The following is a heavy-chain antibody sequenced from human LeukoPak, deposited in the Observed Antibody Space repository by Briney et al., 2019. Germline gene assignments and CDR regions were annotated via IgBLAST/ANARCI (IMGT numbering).Heavy chain of an antibody. CDR2: IYYSGST. CDR3: ASWSCGGDSHSPHPIFDY. J-gene: IGHJ4*02. V-gene: IGHV4-59*01. D-gene: IGHD2-21*01. CDR1: DVSISNYY. Sequence: PSETLSLTCTVSDVSISNYYWNWIRQPPGKGLEWIGYIYYSGSTNYNPSLKSRVTISVDTSKNQFSLKLNSVTAADTAVYYCASWSCGGDSHSPHPIFDYWGQGTLVTVSS.